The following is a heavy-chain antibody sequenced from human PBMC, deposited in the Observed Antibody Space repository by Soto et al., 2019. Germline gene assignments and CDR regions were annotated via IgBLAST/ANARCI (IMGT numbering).Heavy chain of an antibody. CDR2: ISGSGGST. Sequence: TGGSLRLSCAASGFTCSSYAMSLVRQAPGKGLEWVSAISGSGGSTYYADSVKGRFTISRDNSKNTLYLQMNSLRAEDTAVYYCAKEPDFWSGYFPNYFDYWGQGTLVTVSS. CDR3: AKEPDFWSGYFPNYFDY. V-gene: IGHV3-23*01. CDR1: GFTCSSYA. D-gene: IGHD3-3*01. J-gene: IGHJ4*02.